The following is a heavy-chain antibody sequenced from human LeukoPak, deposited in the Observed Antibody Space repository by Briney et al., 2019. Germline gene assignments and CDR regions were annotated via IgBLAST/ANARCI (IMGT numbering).Heavy chain of an antibody. J-gene: IGHJ4*02. Sequence: SETLSLTCAVYGGSFSGYYWSWIRQPPGKGLEWIGEINHSGSTNYNPSLKSRVTISVDTSKNQFSLKLSSVTAADTAVYYCASALITMVRGASFDYWGQGTLVTVSS. V-gene: IGHV4-34*01. D-gene: IGHD3-10*01. CDR2: INHSGST. CDR1: GGSFSGYY. CDR3: ASALITMVRGASFDY.